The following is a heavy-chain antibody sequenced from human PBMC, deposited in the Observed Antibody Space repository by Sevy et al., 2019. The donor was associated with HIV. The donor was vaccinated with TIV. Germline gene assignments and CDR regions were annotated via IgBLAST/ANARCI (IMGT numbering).Heavy chain of an antibody. D-gene: IGHD6-19*01. V-gene: IGHV4-4*07. J-gene: IGHJ5*02. CDR2: IYSNGNS. CDR1: GGSITSYS. CDR3: AGEGGASSAWFENWFGP. Sequence: SETLSLTCTVSGGSITSYSWSWIRQPAGKGLEWLGRIYSNGNSNYNPSLKSRVTMSVDTSKNQFSLKLTSGNAADTAVYFCAGEGGASSAWFENWFGPWGQGTLVTVSS.